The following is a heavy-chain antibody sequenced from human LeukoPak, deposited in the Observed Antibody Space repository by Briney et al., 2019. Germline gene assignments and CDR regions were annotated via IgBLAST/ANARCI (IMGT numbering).Heavy chain of an antibody. J-gene: IGHJ3*02. V-gene: IGHV3-21*01. CDR2: ISSSSSYI. D-gene: IGHD1-26*01. CDR3: AQLVGATHRIGRADAFDI. CDR1: GFTFSSYS. Sequence: NPGGSLRLSCAASGFTFSSYSMNWVRQAPGKGLEWVSSISSSSSYIYYADSVKGRFTISRDNTKNSLYLQMNSLRAEDTAVYYCAQLVGATHRIGRADAFDIWGQGTMVTVSS.